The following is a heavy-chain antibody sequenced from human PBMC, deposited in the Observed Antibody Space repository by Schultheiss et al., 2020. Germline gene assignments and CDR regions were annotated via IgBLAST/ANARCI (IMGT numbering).Heavy chain of an antibody. CDR1: GGSISSSSYY. CDR2: ISGSGGTT. CDR3: ARDDGQRDIVLMVYAPYYYYGMDV. V-gene: IGHV3-11*04. J-gene: IGHJ6*04. Sequence: LSLTCTVSGGSISSSSYYWGWIRQPPGKGLEWVSAISGSGGTTYYADSVKGRFTISRDNAKNSLYLQMNSLRAEDTAVYYCARDDGQRDIVLMVYAPYYYYGMDVWGKGTTVTVSS. D-gene: IGHD2-8*01.